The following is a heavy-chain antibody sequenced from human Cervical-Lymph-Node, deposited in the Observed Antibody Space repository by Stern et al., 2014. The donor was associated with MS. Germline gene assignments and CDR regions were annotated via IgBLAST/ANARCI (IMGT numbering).Heavy chain of an antibody. Sequence: QVQLQESGPGLVKPAETLSLTCTISGGSITSHYWSWIRQPPGKGLEYIGYVYYTGTTNYNPSLNGRVAISVDPSKNQFFLKLSSVTAADTAVYFCARDEGGSYDHWGQGTLVTVSS. D-gene: IGHD1-26*01. CDR3: ARDEGGSYDH. J-gene: IGHJ4*02. V-gene: IGHV4-59*11. CDR1: GGSITSHY. CDR2: VYYTGTT.